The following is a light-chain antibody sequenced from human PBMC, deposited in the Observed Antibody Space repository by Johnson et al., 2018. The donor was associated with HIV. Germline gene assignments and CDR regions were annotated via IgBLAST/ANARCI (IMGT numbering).Light chain of an antibody. Sequence: QSVLTQPPSVSAAPGQKVTISCSGSSSNIGNNFVYWYQHLQGTAPKLLIYENSKRPSGIPDRFSGSKSGTSATLGITGLQTGDEADYYCGTWDSNLSAGGVFGAGTKVTVL. V-gene: IGLV1-51*02. CDR2: ENS. CDR1: SSNIGNNF. J-gene: IGLJ1*01. CDR3: GTWDSNLSAGGV.